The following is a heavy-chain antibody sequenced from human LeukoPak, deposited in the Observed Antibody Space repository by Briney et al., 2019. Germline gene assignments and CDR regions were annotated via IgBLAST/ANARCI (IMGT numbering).Heavy chain of an antibody. J-gene: IGHJ5*02. D-gene: IGHD6-19*01. CDR1: GRSISSSSYY. V-gene: IGHV4-39*01. CDR2: IYYSGST. CDR3: ARQGYSSGQDP. Sequence: PSETLSLTCTVSGRSISSSSYYWRWIRQPPGKGLEWIGSIYYSGSTYYNPSLKSRVTISVDTSKNQFSLKLSSVTAADTAVYYCARQGYSSGQDPWGQGTLVTVSS.